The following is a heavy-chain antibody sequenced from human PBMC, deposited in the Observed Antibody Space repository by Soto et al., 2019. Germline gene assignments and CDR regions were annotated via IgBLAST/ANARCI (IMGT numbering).Heavy chain of an antibody. J-gene: IGHJ4*01. CDR2: IKSKTDGGTT. D-gene: IGHD3-22*01. CDR1: GFTFSNAW. CDR3: TTVSYRTKIVVGFDY. V-gene: IGHV3-15*07. Sequence: PGGSLRLSCAASGFTFSNAWINWVRQAPGKGLEWVGRIKSKTDGGTTDFAAPVKGRFAISRDDSKNMVYLQMNSLKTEDTGIISCTTVSYRTKIVVGFDYGGHETLVTVSS.